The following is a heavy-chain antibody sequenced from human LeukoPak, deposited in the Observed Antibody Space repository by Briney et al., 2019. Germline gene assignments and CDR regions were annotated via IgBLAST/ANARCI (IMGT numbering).Heavy chain of an antibody. J-gene: IGHJ3*02. CDR1: SGSISSGNYY. Sequence: SETLSLTCTVSSGSISSGNYYWSWIRQPAGKGLEWIGRIYTSGSTNYNPSLKSRLTISVDTSKNQFSLRLSSVTAADTAVYYCARDRNEQWPGRGAFDIWGQGTMVTVSS. D-gene: IGHD6-19*01. V-gene: IGHV4-61*02. CDR3: ARDRNEQWPGRGAFDI. CDR2: IYTSGST.